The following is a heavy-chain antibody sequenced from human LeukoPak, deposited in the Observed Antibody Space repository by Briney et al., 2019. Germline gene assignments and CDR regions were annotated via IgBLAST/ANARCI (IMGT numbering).Heavy chain of an antibody. Sequence: GGSLRLSCSASGFTLSDYAMHWVRQAPGKGLEYFSAISSNGVNTFYADSVKGRFAVSRDNSKNTLYLQMSSLRAEDTAVYYCVKDRYYDSSGYWRDYWGQGTLVTVSS. CDR3: VKDRYYDSSGYWRDY. D-gene: IGHD3-22*01. CDR1: GFTLSDYA. J-gene: IGHJ4*02. V-gene: IGHV3-64D*06. CDR2: ISSNGVNT.